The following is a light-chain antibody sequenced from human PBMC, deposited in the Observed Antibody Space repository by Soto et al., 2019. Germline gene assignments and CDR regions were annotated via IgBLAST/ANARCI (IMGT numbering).Light chain of an antibody. CDR3: QQYNNWPPFT. CDR2: AAS. J-gene: IGKJ1*01. CDR1: QRVSSN. Sequence: EIVMTLSPATLSVSPGEKANLSCRASQRVSSNLAWYQPKPGQAPRLLIHAASARATGIPARFSGSRSGTEFTLTISSLQSEDFAVYYCQQYNNWPPFTFGQGTKVDI. V-gene: IGKV3D-15*01.